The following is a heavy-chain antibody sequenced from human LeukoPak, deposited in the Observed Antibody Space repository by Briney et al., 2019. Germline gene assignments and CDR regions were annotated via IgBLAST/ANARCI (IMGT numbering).Heavy chain of an antibody. V-gene: IGHV3-7*01. CDR1: GMPFSNHW. Sequence: GGSLRLSCAASGMPFSNHWMSWVRQAPGKGLEWVATINQDESQKYYVDSVKGRFTISRDNAKNSLYLQMNSLRAEDTAVYYCARDLGYSSGPNYWGQGTRVTVSS. CDR2: INQDESQK. D-gene: IGHD6-19*01. J-gene: IGHJ4*02. CDR3: ARDLGYSSGPNY.